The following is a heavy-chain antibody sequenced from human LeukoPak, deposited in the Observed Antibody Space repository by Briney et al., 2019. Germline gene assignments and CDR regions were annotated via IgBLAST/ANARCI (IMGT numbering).Heavy chain of an antibody. D-gene: IGHD1-26*01. CDR3: AKSGSKSGWDYYYYMDV. Sequence: GGSLRLSCAASGFTFSSYEMNWVRQAPGKGLEWVSYISSSGSTIYYADSVKGRFTISRDNSKNTLYLQMNSLRVEDTAVYYCAKSGSKSGWDYYYYMDVWGKGTTVTVSS. CDR2: ISSSGSTI. CDR1: GFTFSSYE. J-gene: IGHJ6*03. V-gene: IGHV3-48*03.